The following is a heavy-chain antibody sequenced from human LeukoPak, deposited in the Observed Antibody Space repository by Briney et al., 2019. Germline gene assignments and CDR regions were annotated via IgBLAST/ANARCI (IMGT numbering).Heavy chain of an antibody. J-gene: IGHJ4*02. Sequence: PGGSLRLSCAASGFIFSSYWMSWVRQAPGKGLEWVANIKKDGSEKYYVDSVKGRFTISRDNAKNSLYLQMNSLRAEDTAVYYCARELRIAARPFHFDYWGQGTLVTVSS. CDR1: GFIFSSYW. CDR2: IKKDGSEK. CDR3: ARELRIAARPFHFDY. D-gene: IGHD6-6*01. V-gene: IGHV3-7*01.